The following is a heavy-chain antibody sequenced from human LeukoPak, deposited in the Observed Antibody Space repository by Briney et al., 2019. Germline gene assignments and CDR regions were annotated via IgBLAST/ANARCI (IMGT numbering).Heavy chain of an antibody. CDR1: GFSLSSYA. CDR2: ISGSGGAT. Sequence: GGSLRLSCVASGFSLSSYATACVRQAPGNGLEWVSAISGSGGATYYADSVKGRFTIYRDNSKNMLYLQMNSLRAEDTAVYYCAKVPVFSLTISEVVTDDAFDIWGQGTIVTVSS. D-gene: IGHD3-3*01. V-gene: IGHV3-23*01. J-gene: IGHJ3*02. CDR3: AKVPVFSLTISEVVTDDAFDI.